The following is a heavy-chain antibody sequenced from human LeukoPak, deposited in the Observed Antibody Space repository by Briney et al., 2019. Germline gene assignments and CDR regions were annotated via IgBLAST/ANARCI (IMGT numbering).Heavy chain of an antibody. Sequence: GASVKVSCKASGSTFTRYYVHWVRQAPGQGLDWMGMINPSSGSTRFAQKFQGRVTITADESTSTAYMELSSLRSEDTAVYYCASPAELELIDAFDIWGQGTMVTVSS. CDR1: GSTFTRYY. CDR3: ASPAELELIDAFDI. J-gene: IGHJ3*02. V-gene: IGHV1-46*01. CDR2: INPSSGST. D-gene: IGHD1-7*01.